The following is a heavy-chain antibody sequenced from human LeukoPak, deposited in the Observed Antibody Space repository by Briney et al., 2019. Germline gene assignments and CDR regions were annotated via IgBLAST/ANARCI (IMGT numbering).Heavy chain of an antibody. Sequence: SETLSLTRTVSGGSISSSSYYWGWIRQPPGKGLEWIGSIYYSGSTYYNPSLKSRVTISVDTSKNQFSLKLSSVTAADTAVYYCASPKYHYYFDYWGQGTLVTVSS. CDR1: GGSISSSSYY. CDR3: ASPKYHYYFDY. J-gene: IGHJ4*02. D-gene: IGHD6-6*01. CDR2: IYYSGST. V-gene: IGHV4-39*01.